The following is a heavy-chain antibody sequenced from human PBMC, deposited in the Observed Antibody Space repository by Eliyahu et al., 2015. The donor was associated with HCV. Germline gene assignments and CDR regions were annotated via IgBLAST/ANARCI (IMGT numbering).Heavy chain of an antibody. Sequence: QVQLQESGPGLVKPSETLSLSCTVXGGSXSSYYWSWIRQPPGKGLEWIGYIYYSGSTNYHPSLKSRLTFSVDTSKSLFSLRLSSVTAADTAMYYCASIPLWLPVYGDSVPLGYFDLWGRGTLVTVSS. J-gene: IGHJ2*01. CDR1: GGSXSSYY. CDR3: ASIPLWLPVYGDSVPLGYFDL. CDR2: IYYSGST. V-gene: IGHV4-59*01. D-gene: IGHD4-17*01.